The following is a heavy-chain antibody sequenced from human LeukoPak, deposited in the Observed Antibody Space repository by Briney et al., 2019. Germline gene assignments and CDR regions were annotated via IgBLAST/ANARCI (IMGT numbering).Heavy chain of an antibody. Sequence: GESLKISCKGSGYSFTSYWIGWVRQMPGKGLEWLGNINPGDSDTRYSPSFQGQVTISADKSISTANLQWSSLKASDTTMYYCARRIGSGWYDYWGQGTLVTVSS. CDR1: GYSFTSYW. V-gene: IGHV5-51*01. J-gene: IGHJ4*02. CDR3: ARRIGSGWYDY. D-gene: IGHD6-19*01. CDR2: INPGDSDT.